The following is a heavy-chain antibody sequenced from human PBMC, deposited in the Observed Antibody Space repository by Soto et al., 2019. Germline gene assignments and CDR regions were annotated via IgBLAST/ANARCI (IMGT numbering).Heavy chain of an antibody. CDR2: IYYSGST. J-gene: IGHJ4*02. CDR1: GGSVNIGGYY. CDR3: ARGVTTVTTFDY. Sequence: SETLSLTCTVPGGSVNIGGYYWSWIRQHPGKGLEWIGYIYYSGSTYYNPSLKSRVTISVDRSKNQFSLKLSSVTAADTAVYYCARGVTTVTTFDYWGQGTLVTVS. D-gene: IGHD4-17*01. V-gene: IGHV4-31*03.